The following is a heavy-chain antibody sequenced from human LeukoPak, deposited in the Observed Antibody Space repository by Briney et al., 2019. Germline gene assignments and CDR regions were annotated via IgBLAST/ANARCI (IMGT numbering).Heavy chain of an antibody. CDR3: ARDRVRGLFDY. D-gene: IGHD3-10*01. V-gene: IGHV3-33*01. Sequence: GGSLRLSCAASGFTFSSYGMHWVRQAPGKGLEWVAVIWYDGSNKYYADSVKGRFTISRDNSKNTLYLQMNSLRAEGTAVYYCARDRVRGLFDYWGQGTLVTVSS. J-gene: IGHJ4*02. CDR1: GFTFSSYG. CDR2: IWYDGSNK.